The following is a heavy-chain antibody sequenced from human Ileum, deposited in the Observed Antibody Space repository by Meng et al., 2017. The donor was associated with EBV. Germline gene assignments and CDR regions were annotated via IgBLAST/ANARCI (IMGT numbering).Heavy chain of an antibody. CDR1: GDSISNEHW. CDR3: ASNGAFSLDH. Sequence: QLQLQESGPGLVGPSGTLSLTCSVSGDSISNEHWWSWVRQSPGKGLEWIGEIHHTRGPNYNPSLKSRAIISVDKSNNHFSLRLSAVTAADTAVYYCASNGAFSLDHWGQGTLVTVSS. CDR2: IHHTRGP. J-gene: IGHJ4*02. V-gene: IGHV4-4*02. D-gene: IGHD2-8*01.